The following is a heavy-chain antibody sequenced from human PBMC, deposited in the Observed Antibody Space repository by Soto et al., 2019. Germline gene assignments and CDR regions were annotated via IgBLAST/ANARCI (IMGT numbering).Heavy chain of an antibody. CDR2: IYYSGST. Sequence: SETLSLTCTVSGGSISSGDYYWSWIRQPPGKGLEWIGYIYYSGSTYYNPSLKSRVTISVDTSKNQFSLKLSSVTAADTAVYYCARAYDSSGYPAHWGQGTLVTAPQ. J-gene: IGHJ4*02. CDR3: ARAYDSSGYPAH. CDR1: GGSISSGDYY. D-gene: IGHD3-22*01. V-gene: IGHV4-30-4*01.